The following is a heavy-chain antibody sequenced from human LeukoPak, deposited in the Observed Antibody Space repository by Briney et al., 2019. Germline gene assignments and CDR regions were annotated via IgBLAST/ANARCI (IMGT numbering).Heavy chain of an antibody. Sequence: GGSLRLSCAASGFTFSTSWMTWVRQAPGKGLEWVAKINRDASEKYYVDSVKGRFTIPRDNAKNSLYLLLNSLRAEDTAVYHCARDATPYDSSGYYDAIDIWGQGTMVTVSS. CDR1: GFTFSTSW. CDR2: INRDASEK. CDR3: ARDATPYDSSGYYDAIDI. D-gene: IGHD3-22*01. V-gene: IGHV3-7*01. J-gene: IGHJ3*02.